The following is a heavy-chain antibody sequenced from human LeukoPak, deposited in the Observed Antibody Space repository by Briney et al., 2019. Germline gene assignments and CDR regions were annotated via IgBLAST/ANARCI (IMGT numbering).Heavy chain of an antibody. V-gene: IGHV3-53*01. CDR3: ARKYSSRWYYGDDAFDI. Sequence: WGSLRLSCAASGFTVSSNYMSWVRQAPGKGLEWVSVIYSGGSTYYADSVKGRLTISIDNSKNTLYLQLNSLRAEDTAVYYCARKYSSRWYYGDDAFDIWGQGTMVTVSS. J-gene: IGHJ3*02. CDR2: IYSGGST. CDR1: GFTVSSNY. D-gene: IGHD6-19*01.